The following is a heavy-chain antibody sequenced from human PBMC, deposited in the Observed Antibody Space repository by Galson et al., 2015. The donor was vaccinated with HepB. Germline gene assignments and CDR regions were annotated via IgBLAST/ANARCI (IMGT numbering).Heavy chain of an antibody. CDR2: IIPIFGTA. CDR1: GGTFSSYT. Sequence: SVKVSCKASGGTFSSYTISWVRQAPGQGLEWMGRIIPIFGTANYAQKFQGRVTITADESTSTAYMELSSLRSEDTAVYYCASHRGIAPGIDYWGQGTLVTVSS. D-gene: IGHD1-1*01. CDR3: ASHRGIAPGIDY. V-gene: IGHV1-69*13. J-gene: IGHJ4*02.